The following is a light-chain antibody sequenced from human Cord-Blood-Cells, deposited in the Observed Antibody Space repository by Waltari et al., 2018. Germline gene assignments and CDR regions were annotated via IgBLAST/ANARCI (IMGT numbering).Light chain of an antibody. Sequence: QSALTQPRSVSGSPGQSVTISCTGTSSDVGGYNYVSWYQQHPGKAPKLMIYDVSKQPSGVPDRFSGSKSGNTASLTISGLQAEDDADYYCCSYAGSYTWVFGGGTKLTVL. J-gene: IGLJ3*02. V-gene: IGLV2-11*01. CDR2: DVS. CDR3: CSYAGSYTWV. CDR1: SSDVGGYNY.